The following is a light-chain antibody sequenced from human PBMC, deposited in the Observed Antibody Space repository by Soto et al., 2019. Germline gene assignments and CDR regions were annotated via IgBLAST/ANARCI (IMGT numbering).Light chain of an antibody. J-gene: IGKJ1*01. CDR3: QQYGSSPWT. CDR2: GAS. Sequence: EIVLTQSPGTLSLSPGERATLSCRASQSVSSNYLAWYQQKPGQAPRLLIYGASYRATGIPGRFSGSGSGTDFTLTISRLEPEDFAVYYCQQYGSSPWTFGQGTKVEIK. CDR1: QSVSSNY. V-gene: IGKV3-20*01.